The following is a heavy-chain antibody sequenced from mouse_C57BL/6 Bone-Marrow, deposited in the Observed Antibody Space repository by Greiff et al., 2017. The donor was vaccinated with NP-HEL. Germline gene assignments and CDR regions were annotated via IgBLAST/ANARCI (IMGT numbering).Heavy chain of an antibody. CDR3: TRDYDRPRYWYFDV. D-gene: IGHD2-4*01. J-gene: IGHJ1*03. CDR2: IDPATGGT. CDR1: GYTFTDYE. V-gene: IGHV1-15*01. Sequence: QVQLQQSGAELVRPGASVTLSCKASGYTFTDYEMHWVKQTPVHGLEWIGAIDPATGGTAYNQKFKGKAILTADKSSSTAYMELRSLTSEDSAVYYCTRDYDRPRYWYFDVWGTGTTVTVSS.